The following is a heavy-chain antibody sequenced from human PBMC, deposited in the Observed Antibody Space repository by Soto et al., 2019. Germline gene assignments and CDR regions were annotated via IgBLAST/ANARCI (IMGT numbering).Heavy chain of an antibody. Sequence: QLQLQESGPGLVKPSETLSLTCSVSGDSINSDNYYCGWIRQPPGKGLEWIGSIYYRGNTYYNPSVKTRVTISLDKSKSQFSLKLNAVTAADSAVYFCARLEGLATISYYFDYWGQGTLVTVSS. D-gene: IGHD3-9*01. CDR1: GDSINSDNYY. V-gene: IGHV4-39*01. CDR3: ARLEGLATISYYFDY. J-gene: IGHJ4*02. CDR2: IYYRGNT.